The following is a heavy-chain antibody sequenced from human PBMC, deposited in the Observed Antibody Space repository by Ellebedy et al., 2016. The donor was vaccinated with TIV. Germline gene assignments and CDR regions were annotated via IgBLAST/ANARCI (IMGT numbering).Heavy chain of an antibody. Sequence: AASVKVSCKASGYTFTSYDITWVRQAPGQGLEWMGWNSVYNGNTNYEKKLQDRVTMTTDTSTNTAYMELRSLRSDDTAVYYCARMVFTQEFDIWGQGTMVTVSS. V-gene: IGHV1-18*01. CDR2: NSVYNGNT. D-gene: IGHD2-8*01. CDR1: GYTFTSYD. J-gene: IGHJ3*02. CDR3: ARMVFTQEFDI.